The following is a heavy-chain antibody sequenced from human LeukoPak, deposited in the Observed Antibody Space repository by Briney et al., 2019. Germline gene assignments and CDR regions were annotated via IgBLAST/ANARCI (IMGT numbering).Heavy chain of an antibody. D-gene: IGHD4-17*01. CDR1: GGSINNSNYY. CDR2: IYYSGDS. V-gene: IGHV4-39*07. CDR3: ARGRGDYRFDY. Sequence: SETLSLTCTVSGGSINNSNYYWGWIRQPPGTGLEWIGNIYYSGDSYYNPSLKSRVTISVDTSKNQFSLKLSSVTAADTAVYYCARGRGDYRFDYWGQGTLVTVSS. J-gene: IGHJ4*02.